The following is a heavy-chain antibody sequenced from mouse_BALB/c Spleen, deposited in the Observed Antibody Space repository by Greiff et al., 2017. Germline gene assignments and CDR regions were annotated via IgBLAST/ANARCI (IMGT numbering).Heavy chain of an antibody. V-gene: IGHV1-7*01. CDR1: GYTFTSYW. CDR2: INPSTGYT. CDR3: AMKGSPFAY. J-gene: IGHJ3*01. D-gene: IGHD1-1*02. Sequence: VQLQQSGAELAKPGASVKMSCKASGYTFTSYWMHWVKQRPGQGLEWIGYINPSTGYTEYNQKFKDKATLTADKSSSTAYMQLSSLTSEDSAVYYCAMKGSPFAYWGQGTLVTVSA.